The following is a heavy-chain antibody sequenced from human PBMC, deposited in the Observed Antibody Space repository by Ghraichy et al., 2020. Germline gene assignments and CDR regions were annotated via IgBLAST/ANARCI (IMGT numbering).Heavy chain of an antibody. CDR2: VSYTGTT. CDR1: GASVSAYY. J-gene: IGHJ1*01. Sequence: SETLSLTCTVSGASVSAYYWSWIRQPPGKGLEWLAYVSYTGTTSYSPSLKSRVSMSVDTSTNQISLRLSSVTAADAAVYYCARDWGLLTGTTVSDHWGQGTLVTVSS. D-gene: IGHD1-1*01. V-gene: IGHV4-59*02. CDR3: ARDWGLLTGTTVSDH.